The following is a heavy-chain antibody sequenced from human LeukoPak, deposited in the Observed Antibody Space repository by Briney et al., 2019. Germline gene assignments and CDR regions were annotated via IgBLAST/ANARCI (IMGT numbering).Heavy chain of an antibody. Sequence: GGSLRLSCAASGFSFSNNWMIWVRQAPGNGLEWVDNIKKDGSEKKYVDSVKGRFTISRDNAKNSLYLQMNSLRAEDTAVYHCATVAADGSGSFYRPFDHWGQGALVTVSS. CDR2: IKKDGSEK. CDR1: GFSFSNNW. CDR3: ATVAADGSGSFYRPFDH. J-gene: IGHJ4*02. D-gene: IGHD3-10*01. V-gene: IGHV3-7*03.